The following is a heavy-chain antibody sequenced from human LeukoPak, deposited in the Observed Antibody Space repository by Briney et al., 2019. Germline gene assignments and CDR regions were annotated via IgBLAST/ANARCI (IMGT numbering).Heavy chain of an antibody. CDR1: GGSISSYY. J-gene: IGHJ5*02. Sequence: SETLSLTCTVSGGSISSYYWSWIRQPPGKGLEWIGYIYYSGSTNYNPSLKSRVTISVDTSKNQFSLKLSSVTAADTAVYYCARESGYDFWFGPWGQGTLVTVSS. CDR2: IYYSGST. V-gene: IGHV4-59*12. D-gene: IGHD5-12*01. CDR3: ARESGYDFWFGP.